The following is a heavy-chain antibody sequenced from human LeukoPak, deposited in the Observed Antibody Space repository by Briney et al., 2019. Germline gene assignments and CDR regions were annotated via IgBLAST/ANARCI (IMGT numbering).Heavy chain of an antibody. V-gene: IGHV4-34*01. Sequence: SETLSLTCAVYGGSFSGYYWSWIRQPPGKGLEWIGEINHSGSTNYNPSLKSRVTISVDTSKNQFSLKLSSVTAADTAVYYCAREGVQQLAPDYWGQGTLVTASS. CDR2: INHSGST. D-gene: IGHD6-13*01. J-gene: IGHJ4*02. CDR1: GGSFSGYY. CDR3: AREGVQQLAPDY.